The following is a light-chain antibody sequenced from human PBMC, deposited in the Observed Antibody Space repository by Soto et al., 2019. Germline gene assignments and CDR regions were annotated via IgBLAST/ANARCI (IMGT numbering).Light chain of an antibody. CDR2: SNN. J-gene: IGLJ2*01. Sequence: VLTQPPSASGTPGQRVTISCSGSSSNIGSNTVNWYQQLPGTAPKLLIYSNNQRPSGVPDRFSGSKSGTSASLAISGLQSEDEADYYCAAWDDSLNGPYVVFGGGTKVTVL. V-gene: IGLV1-44*01. CDR3: AAWDDSLNGPYVV. CDR1: SSNIGSNT.